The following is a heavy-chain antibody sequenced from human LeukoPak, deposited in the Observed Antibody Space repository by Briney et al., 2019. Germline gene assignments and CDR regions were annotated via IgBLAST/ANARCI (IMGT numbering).Heavy chain of an antibody. J-gene: IGHJ4*02. D-gene: IGHD3-16*01. CDR1: GGTFSSYA. Sequence: GASVKVSCKASGGTFSSYAISWVRQAPGQGLEWMGGIIPILGIANYAQKFQGRVTITADKSTSTAYMELSSLRSEDTAVYYCARDPSYDYAWGSPRPDYWGQGTLVTVSS. CDR2: IIPILGIA. CDR3: ARDPSYDYAWGSPRPDY. V-gene: IGHV1-69*10.